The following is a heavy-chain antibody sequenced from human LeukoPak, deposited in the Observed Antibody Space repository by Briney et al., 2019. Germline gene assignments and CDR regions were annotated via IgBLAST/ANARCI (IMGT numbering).Heavy chain of an antibody. CDR1: GGSISSYY. CDR3: ARGYSGYENSGLDY. Sequence: SETLSLTCTVSGGSISSYYWSWIRQHPGKGLEWIGYIYYSGSTYYNPSLKSRVTISVDTSKDQFSLKLSSVTAADTAVYYCARGYSGYENSGLDYWGQGTLVTVSS. V-gene: IGHV4-59*06. CDR2: IYYSGST. D-gene: IGHD5-12*01. J-gene: IGHJ4*02.